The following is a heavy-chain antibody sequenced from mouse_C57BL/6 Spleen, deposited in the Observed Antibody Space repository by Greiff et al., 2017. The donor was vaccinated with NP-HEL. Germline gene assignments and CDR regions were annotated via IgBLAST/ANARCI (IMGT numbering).Heavy chain of an antibody. CDR3: ARQGYDYDEGFAY. D-gene: IGHD2-4*01. CDR2: ISSGGSYT. J-gene: IGHJ3*01. CDR1: GFTFSSYG. Sequence: EVKLVESGGDLVKPGGSLKLSCAASGFTFSSYGMSWVRQTPDKRLEWVATISSGGSYTYYPDSVKGRFTISRDNAKNTLYLQMSSLKSEDTAMYYCARQGYDYDEGFAYWGQGTLVTVSA. V-gene: IGHV5-6*02.